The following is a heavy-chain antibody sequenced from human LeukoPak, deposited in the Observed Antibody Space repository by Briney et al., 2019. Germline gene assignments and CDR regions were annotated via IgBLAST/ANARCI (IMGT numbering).Heavy chain of an antibody. CDR1: GFTFSSYA. D-gene: IGHD6-19*01. J-gene: IGHJ4*02. CDR3: ARETYSSGGFDY. V-gene: IGHV3-23*01. Sequence: GGSLRLSCAASGFTFSSYAMSWVRQAPGKGLEWVSAISGSGGSTYYADSVKGRLTISRDNSKNTLYLQMNSLRAEDTAVYYCARETYSSGGFDYWGQGTLVTVSS. CDR2: ISGSGGST.